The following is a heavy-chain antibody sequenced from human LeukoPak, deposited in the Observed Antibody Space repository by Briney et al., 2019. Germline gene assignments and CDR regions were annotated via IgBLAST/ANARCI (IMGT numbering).Heavy chain of an antibody. V-gene: IGHV1-69*13. D-gene: IGHD3-10*01. CDR2: LTQFFRRT. J-gene: IGHJ5*02. CDR3: ATSESGRSWDWFAP. Sequence: ASVKVSCKASGGSFRTYPISWVRQAPGQGLEWMGGLTQFFRRTNYTQKFQGRLTITADASSSTAYVELSDLRSDDTAVYYCATSESGRSWDWFAPWGQGTPVTVSS. CDR1: GGSFRTYP.